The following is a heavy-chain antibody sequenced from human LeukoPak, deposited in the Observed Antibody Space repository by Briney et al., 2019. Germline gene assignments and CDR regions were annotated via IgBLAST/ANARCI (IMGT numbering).Heavy chain of an antibody. CDR1: GFTFSSYA. CDR2: ISGSSDIT. D-gene: IGHD5-12*01. CDR3: ARGGSGSYYYYYYYMDV. Sequence: GGSLRLSCAASGFTFSSYAMSWVRQAPGKGLEWVSVISGSSDITYYADSVKGRFTISRDNSKNTLYLQMNSLRAEDTAVYYCARGGSGSYYYYYYYMDVWGKGTTVTVSS. J-gene: IGHJ6*03. V-gene: IGHV3-23*01.